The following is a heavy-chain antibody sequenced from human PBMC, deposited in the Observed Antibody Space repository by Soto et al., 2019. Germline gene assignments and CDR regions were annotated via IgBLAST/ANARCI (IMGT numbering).Heavy chain of an antibody. Sequence: GGSLRLSCAASGFTFSNFWMSWVRQAPGKGLEWVANIKEDGSETYSVDSVKGRFTISRDNAKNSLYLQMNSLRAEDTAVYYCARGGSHTSDSWGQGTLVTVSS. CDR2: IKEDGSET. CDR3: ARGGSHTSDS. CDR1: GFTFSNFW. J-gene: IGHJ4*02. V-gene: IGHV3-7*04.